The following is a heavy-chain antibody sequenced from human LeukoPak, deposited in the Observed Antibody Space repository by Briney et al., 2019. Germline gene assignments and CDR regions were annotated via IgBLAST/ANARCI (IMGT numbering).Heavy chain of an antibody. D-gene: IGHD6-13*01. V-gene: IGHV3-21*01. J-gene: IGHJ3*02. CDR2: ISSSSSYI. CDR3: ARVIYSRWDAFDI. CDR1: GFTFSSYS. Sequence: GGSLRLSCAASGFTFSSYSMNWVRQAPGKGLEWVSSISSSSSYIYYADSLKGRFTISRDNAKNALFLQLSSLRAEDTAIYYCARVIYSRWDAFDIWGQGTMVTVSS.